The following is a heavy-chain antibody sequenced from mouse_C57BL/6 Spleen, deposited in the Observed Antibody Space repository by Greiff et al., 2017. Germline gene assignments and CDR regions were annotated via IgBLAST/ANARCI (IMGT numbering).Heavy chain of an antibody. D-gene: IGHD1-1*01. Sequence: QVQLQQSGPELVKPGASVKISCKASGYAFSSSWMNWVKQRPGKGLEWIGRIYPGDGDTNYNGKFKGKATLTADKSSSTAYMQLSSLTSEDSAVYFCARGGEGLLREGFAYWGQGTLVTVSA. CDR2: IYPGDGDT. V-gene: IGHV1-82*01. CDR1: GYAFSSSW. J-gene: IGHJ3*01. CDR3: ARGGEGLLREGFAY.